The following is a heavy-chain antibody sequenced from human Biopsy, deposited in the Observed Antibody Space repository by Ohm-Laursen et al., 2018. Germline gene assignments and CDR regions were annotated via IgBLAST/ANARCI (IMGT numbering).Heavy chain of an antibody. Sequence: GASVKASCNASSYTFTDYNIHWMRQAPGQGLEWLGYINCKTGAPNYAQKFQGTVTMTRDTSIRTAYLALGSLRSADTAIYYCARDPLNGHKHFDYWGQGSLVTVSS. CDR3: ARDPLNGHKHFDY. D-gene: IGHD2-8*01. CDR1: SYTFTDYN. J-gene: IGHJ4*02. CDR2: INCKTGAP. V-gene: IGHV1-2*02.